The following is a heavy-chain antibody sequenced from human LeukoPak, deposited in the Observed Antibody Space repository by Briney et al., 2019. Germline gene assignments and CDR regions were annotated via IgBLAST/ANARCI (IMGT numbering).Heavy chain of an antibody. CDR1: GGSFSGYY. CDR2: INHSGST. D-gene: IGHD6-13*01. Sequence: SETLSLTCAAYGGSFSGYYCSWIRQPPGKGLEWIGEINHSGSTNYNPSLKSRVTISVDTSKNQFSLKLSSVTAADTAVYYCARGRVAAAGTHDYYYYGMDVWGQGTTVTVSS. CDR3: ARGRVAAAGTHDYYYYGMDV. J-gene: IGHJ6*02. V-gene: IGHV4-34*01.